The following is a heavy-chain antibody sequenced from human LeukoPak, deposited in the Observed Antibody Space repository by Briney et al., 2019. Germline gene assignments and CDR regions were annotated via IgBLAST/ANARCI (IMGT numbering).Heavy chain of an antibody. Sequence: PSETLSLTCNVAGVSISSSYWSWIRQPPGKGLEWIGYISRSGNSNFNPSLKSRFSFSRDTSKNQISLKLNSVTAADTALYYCARGYFDSRDSSNAFDVWGQGTMVTVSS. D-gene: IGHD3-9*01. CDR3: ARGYFDSRDSSNAFDV. CDR2: ISRSGNS. V-gene: IGHV4-59*08. CDR1: GVSISSSY. J-gene: IGHJ3*01.